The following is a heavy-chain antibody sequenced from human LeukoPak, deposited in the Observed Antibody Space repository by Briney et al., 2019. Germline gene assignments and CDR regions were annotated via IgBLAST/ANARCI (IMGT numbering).Heavy chain of an antibody. V-gene: IGHV3-53*04. CDR2: IYIGGST. CDR3: ARGECSSTSCYYYYGMDV. CDR1: GFTVSSNY. J-gene: IGHJ6*02. Sequence: GGSLRLSCAASGFTVSSNYMSWVRQAPGKGLEWVSVIYIGGSTYYADSGKGRFTISRHNSKNTLYLQMNGLRAEDTGVYYCARGECSSTSCYYYYGMDVWGQGTTVTVSS. D-gene: IGHD2-2*01.